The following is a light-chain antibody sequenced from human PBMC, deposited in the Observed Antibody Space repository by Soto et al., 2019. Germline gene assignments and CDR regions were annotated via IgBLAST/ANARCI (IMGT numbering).Light chain of an antibody. Sequence: MLSQSPCALSLSPGDRATLSCRASQSISRNYIAWYQQKPGQAPRLVIFATSNRATGIPARFSGSGSGTDFTLTISSLEPEDFALYYCQQRGNWPSFGGGTKVDIK. CDR3: QQRGNWPS. V-gene: IGKV3-11*01. J-gene: IGKJ4*01. CDR1: QSISRNY. CDR2: ATS.